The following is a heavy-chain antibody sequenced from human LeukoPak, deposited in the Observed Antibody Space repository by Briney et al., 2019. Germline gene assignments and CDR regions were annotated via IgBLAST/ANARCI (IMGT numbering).Heavy chain of an antibody. Sequence: SETLSLTCTVSGGSISSSSYYWGWIRQPPGKGLEWIGSIYYSGSTYYNPSLKSRVTISVDTSKNQFSLKLSSVTAADTAVYYCARRGYANKRETAKLGYCSGGSCYSGWFDPWGRGTLVTVSS. CDR2: IYYSGST. CDR1: GGSISSSSYY. J-gene: IGHJ5*02. V-gene: IGHV4-39*07. D-gene: IGHD2-15*01. CDR3: ARRGYANKRETAKLGYCSGGSCYSGWFDP.